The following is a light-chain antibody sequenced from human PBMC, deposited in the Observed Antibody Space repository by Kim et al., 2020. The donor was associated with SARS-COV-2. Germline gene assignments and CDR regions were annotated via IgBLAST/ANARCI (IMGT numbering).Light chain of an antibody. CDR1: KLGEKL. CDR2: QDS. Sequence: GSPEQTARMTCSGDKLGEKLACRNQQKPGQSPVLVIYQDSKRPSGIPERFSGSNSGNTATLTISGTQAMDEADYYCQAWDSSTAVFGGGTQLTVL. J-gene: IGLJ2*01. V-gene: IGLV3-1*01. CDR3: QAWDSSTAV.